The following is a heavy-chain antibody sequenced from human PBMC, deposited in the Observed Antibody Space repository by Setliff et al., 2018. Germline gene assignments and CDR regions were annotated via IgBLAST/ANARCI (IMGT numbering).Heavy chain of an antibody. CDR3: ARAGISSDIY. Sequence: GGSLRLSCAASGFTFADYGMNWVRQAPGKGLEWVSGVEWNGGGTRYADSVKGRFIISRDNAKNSLYLQMSSLRTDDTALYYCARAGISSDIYWGQGTLVTVSS. J-gene: IGHJ4*02. CDR2: VEWNGGGT. V-gene: IGHV3-20*04. CDR1: GFTFADYG. D-gene: IGHD3-9*01.